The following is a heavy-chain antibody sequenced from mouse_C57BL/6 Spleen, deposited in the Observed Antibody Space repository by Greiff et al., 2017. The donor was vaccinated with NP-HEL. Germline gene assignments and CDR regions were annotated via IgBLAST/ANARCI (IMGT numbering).Heavy chain of an antibody. Sequence: QVQLQQPGAELVKPGASVKLSCKASGYTFTSYWMPWVKQRPGQGLEWIGMIHPNSGSTNYNEKFKSKATLTVDKSSSTAYMQLSSLTSEDSAVYYCASNYYALYAMDYWGQGTSVTVSS. D-gene: IGHD1-1*01. V-gene: IGHV1-64*01. CDR1: GYTFTSYW. CDR2: IHPNSGST. J-gene: IGHJ4*01. CDR3: ASNYYALYAMDY.